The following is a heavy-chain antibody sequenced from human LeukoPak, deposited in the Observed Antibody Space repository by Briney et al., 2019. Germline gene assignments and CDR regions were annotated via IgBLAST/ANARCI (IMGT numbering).Heavy chain of an antibody. J-gene: IGHJ3*02. CDR1: GGSISNYY. CDR2: IHYSGST. Sequence: SETLSLTCAVSGGSISNYYWSWIRHPPGKGLEFIGYIHYSGSTNYNPSLKRRLTISVDTSKNQFSLKLGSVTAADTAVYYCARGGWSLDIWGQGTMVTVSS. D-gene: IGHD2-15*01. V-gene: IGHV4-59*08. CDR3: ARGGWSLDI.